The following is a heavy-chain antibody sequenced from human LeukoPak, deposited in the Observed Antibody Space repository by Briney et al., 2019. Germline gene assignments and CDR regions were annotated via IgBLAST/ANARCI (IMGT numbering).Heavy chain of an antibody. V-gene: IGHV1-69*05. CDR3: ARVSCSTSCLIDY. CDR1: GGTFSSYA. CDR2: IIPIFGTA. D-gene: IGHD2-2*01. Sequence: GASVKVSCKASGGTFSSYAISWVRQAPGQGLEWMGGIIPIFGTANYAQKFQGRVTITTDESTSTAYMELSSLGSEDTAVYYCARVSCSTSCLIDYWGQGTLVTVSS. J-gene: IGHJ4*02.